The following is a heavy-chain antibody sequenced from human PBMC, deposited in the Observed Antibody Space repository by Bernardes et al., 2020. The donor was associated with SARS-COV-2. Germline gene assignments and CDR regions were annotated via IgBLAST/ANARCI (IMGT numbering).Heavy chain of an antibody. CDR1: GYTFTGYY. V-gene: IGHV1-2*04. J-gene: IGHJ4*02. CDR3: ARGDYYYDSSGYYSY. D-gene: IGHD3-22*01. CDR2: INPNSGGT. Sequence: ASVKVSCKASGYTFTGYYMHWVRQAPGQGLEWMGLINPNSGGTNYAQKFQGWVTMTRDTSISTAYMELSRLRSDDTAVYYCARGDYYYDSSGYYSYWGQGTLVTVSS.